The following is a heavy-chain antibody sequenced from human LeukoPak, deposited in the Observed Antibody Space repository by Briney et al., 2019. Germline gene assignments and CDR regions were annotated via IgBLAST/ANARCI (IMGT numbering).Heavy chain of an antibody. Sequence: SETLSLTCTVSGDSTSVDNYYWGWIRRPPGKGLESIGSIYYSGNTYYNPSLKSRVSISVDTSKNQFSLKVTSVTAADTAVYYCARHDGHYYVSGTLPYYYDYWGQGTLVTVSS. CDR3: ARHDGHYYVSGTLPYYYDY. CDR2: IYYSGNT. D-gene: IGHD3-10*01. J-gene: IGHJ4*02. V-gene: IGHV4-39*01. CDR1: GDSTSVDNYY.